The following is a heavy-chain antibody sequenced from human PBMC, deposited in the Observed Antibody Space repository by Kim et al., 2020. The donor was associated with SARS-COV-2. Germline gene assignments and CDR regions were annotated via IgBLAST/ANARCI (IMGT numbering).Heavy chain of an antibody. CDR3: ARGVRSTTCDGFYHGMDV. V-gene: IGHV1-69*04. CDR2: IIPILDIV. J-gene: IGHJ6*01. D-gene: IGHD1-1*01. Sequence: SVKVSCKASGGTFSSYGITWVRQAPGQGLEWMGRIIPILDIVNYAQKFQGRVTMTADKSTGTAYMELSSLRSEDTAIYSFARGVRSTTCDGFYHGMDVW. CDR1: GGTFSSYG.